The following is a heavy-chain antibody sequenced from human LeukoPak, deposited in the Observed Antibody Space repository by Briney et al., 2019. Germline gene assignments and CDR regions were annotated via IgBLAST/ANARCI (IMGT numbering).Heavy chain of an antibody. CDR1: GYTFTSYA. J-gene: IGHJ4*02. V-gene: IGHV1-3*01. CDR3: ARDPRYSSGWYDY. CDR2: INAGNGNT. Sequence: GASVKVSCKASGYTFTSYAMHWVRQAPGQRLEWMGWINAGNGNTKYSQKFQGRVTITRDTSASRAYMELSSLRSEDTAVYYCARDPRYSSGWYDYWGQGALVTVSS. D-gene: IGHD6-19*01.